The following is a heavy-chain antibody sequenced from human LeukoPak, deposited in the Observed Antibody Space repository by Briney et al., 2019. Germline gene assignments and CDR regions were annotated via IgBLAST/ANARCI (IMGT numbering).Heavy chain of an antibody. CDR3: ARKGYGFGDRDGAFDI. CDR1: GGSISSGDYY. V-gene: IGHV4-30-4*01. D-gene: IGHD3-10*01. J-gene: IGHJ3*02. Sequence: PSETLSLTCTVSGGSISSGDYYWSWIRQPPGKGLEWIGYIYYSGSTYYNPSLKSRVTISVDTSKNQFSLKLSSVTAADTAVYYCARKGYGFGDRDGAFDIWGQGTMVTVSS. CDR2: IYYSGST.